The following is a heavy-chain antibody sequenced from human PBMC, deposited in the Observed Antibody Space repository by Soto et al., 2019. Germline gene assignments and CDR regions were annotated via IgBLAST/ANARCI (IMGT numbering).Heavy chain of an antibody. J-gene: IGHJ4*02. CDR3: MTTVTTFGC. V-gene: IGHV3-7*05. CDR1: GFTLSNYW. D-gene: IGHD4-17*01. CDR2: IKQDGSEK. Sequence: EVQLVESGGGLVQPGGSLRLSCTASGFTLSNYWMNWVRQAPEKGLEWVANIKQDGSEKNYVASVKGRFTISRDNAKNSLYLQMNSLRADDTAMYYCMTTVTTFGCWGQGTLVTVSS.